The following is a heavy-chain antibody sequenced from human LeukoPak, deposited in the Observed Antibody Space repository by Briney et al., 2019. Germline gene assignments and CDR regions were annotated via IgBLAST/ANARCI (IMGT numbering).Heavy chain of an antibody. V-gene: IGHV4-34*01. CDR3: ARWGSNYGSGMFDY. D-gene: IGHD3-10*01. Sequence: KPSETLSLTCAVYGGSFSGYYWRWIRQPPGKGLEWIGEINHSGSTNYNPSLKSRVTISVDTSKNQFSLKLSSVTAADTAVYYCARWGSNYGSGMFDYWGQGTLVTVSS. CDR1: GGSFSGYY. CDR2: INHSGST. J-gene: IGHJ4*02.